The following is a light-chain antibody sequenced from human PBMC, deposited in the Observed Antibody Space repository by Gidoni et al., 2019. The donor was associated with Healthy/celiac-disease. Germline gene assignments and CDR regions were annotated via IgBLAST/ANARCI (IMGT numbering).Light chain of an antibody. J-gene: IGKJ4*01. CDR2: GAS. Sequence: EFLFPHSPCILSLSAGARATLSCRASQSVSSSYLAWYQQKPGQAPRLLIYGASSRATGVPDRCSGGGCGTEDTLTISRLEPEDYAVYYCQQYGSSIPRTFGGGTKVEIK. V-gene: IGKV3-20*01. CDR1: QSVSSSY. CDR3: QQYGSSIPRT.